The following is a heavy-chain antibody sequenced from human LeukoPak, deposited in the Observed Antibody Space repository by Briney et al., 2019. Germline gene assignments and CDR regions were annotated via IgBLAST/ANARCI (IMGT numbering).Heavy chain of an antibody. D-gene: IGHD6-13*01. CDR1: GFTFSRCG. V-gene: IGHV3-30*03. CDR3: ARDLAATGTLIDS. CDR2: FSYDGINK. J-gene: IGHJ4*02. Sequence: GGSLRLSCAASGFTFSRCGMHWVRQAPGKGLEWLAVFSYDGINKHYRDSVKGRFTVSRDNSKNTLYLQMNSLRAEDTAVYYCARDLAATGTLIDSWGQGTLVTVSS.